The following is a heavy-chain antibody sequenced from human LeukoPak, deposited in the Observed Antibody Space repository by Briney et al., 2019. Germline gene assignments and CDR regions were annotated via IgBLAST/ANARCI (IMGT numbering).Heavy chain of an antibody. CDR1: VGSFSGYY. D-gene: IGHD1-7*01. J-gene: IGHJ4*02. CDR2: IDHSGST. V-gene: IGHV4-34*01. CDR3: ARAGQSNWNYDY. Sequence: SETLSLTCAVYVGSFSGYYWTWIRQAPGKGLEWIGEIDHSGSTKYNPSLKSRVTMSVDTSKNQFSLKLTSVTAADTAVYYCARAGQSNWNYDYWGPGTLVTVSS.